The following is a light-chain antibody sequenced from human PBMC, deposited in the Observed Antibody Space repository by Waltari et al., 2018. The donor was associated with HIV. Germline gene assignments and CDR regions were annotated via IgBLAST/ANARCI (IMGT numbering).Light chain of an antibody. Sequence: QPVLTQPPSASASLGASVTLTCTLSSGYSNNKVDWYQERPGTGPRFVMRVGTGGIVGSKGDDIPARFSVLGPGLKRSLIIKNIQEEDESDYHCGTDHGSGSNFVYRFGGGTKLTVL. CDR3: GTDHGSGSNFVYR. CDR2: VGTGGIVG. CDR1: SGYSNNK. V-gene: IGLV9-49*01. J-gene: IGLJ2*01.